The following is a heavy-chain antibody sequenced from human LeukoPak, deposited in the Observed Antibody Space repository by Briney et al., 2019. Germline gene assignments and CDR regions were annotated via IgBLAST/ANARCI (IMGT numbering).Heavy chain of an antibody. D-gene: IGHD5-18*01. Sequence: GGSLRLSCAASGFTVSSYSMNWVRQAPGKGLEWVSYISSSSSTIYYADSVKGRFTISRDNAKNSLYLQMNSLRAEDTTVYYCARDFSYSPNALDYWGQGTLVTVSS. V-gene: IGHV3-48*01. CDR3: ARDFSYSPNALDY. J-gene: IGHJ4*02. CDR1: GFTVSSYS. CDR2: ISSSSSTI.